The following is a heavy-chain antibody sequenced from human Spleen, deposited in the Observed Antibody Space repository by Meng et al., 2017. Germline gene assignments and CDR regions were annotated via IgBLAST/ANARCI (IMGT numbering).Heavy chain of an antibody. J-gene: IGHJ6*02. V-gene: IGHV1-24*01. CDR1: GYTLTELS. CDR3: ATVTGIAVAGTRDDYYYGMDV. D-gene: IGHD6-19*01. Sequence: ASVKVSCKVSGYTLTELSMHWVRQAPGKGLEWMGGFDPEDGETIYAQKFQGRVTMTEDTSTDTAYMELSSLRSEDTAVYYCATVTGIAVAGTRDDYYYGMDVWGQGTTVTVS. CDR2: FDPEDGET.